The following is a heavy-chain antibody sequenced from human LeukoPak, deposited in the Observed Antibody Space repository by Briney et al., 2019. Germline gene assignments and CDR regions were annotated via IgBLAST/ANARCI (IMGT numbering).Heavy chain of an antibody. D-gene: IGHD5-12*01. Sequence: PGGSLRLSCAASGFTFSSYAMSWVRQAPGKGLEWDSAISGSGGSTYYADSVKGRFTISRDNSKNTLYLQMNSLRAEDTAVYYCANGPVATDSTYYGMDVWGQGTTVTVSS. J-gene: IGHJ6*02. CDR3: ANGPVATDSTYYGMDV. CDR2: ISGSGGST. CDR1: GFTFSSYA. V-gene: IGHV3-23*01.